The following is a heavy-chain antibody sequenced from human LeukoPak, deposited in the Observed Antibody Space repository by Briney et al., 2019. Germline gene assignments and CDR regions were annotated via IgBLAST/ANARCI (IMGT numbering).Heavy chain of an antibody. CDR3: ARSYYGSGTSYGMDV. CDR1: GFTFNNYA. D-gene: IGHD3-10*01. CDR2: ISGGGETT. J-gene: IGHJ6*02. Sequence: PGGSLRLSCAASGFTFNNYAMNWVRQAPGKGLEWVSSISGGGETTYYADSAKGRFTISRDNSQNTLYLQMNSLRAEDTAVYYCARSYYGSGTSYGMDVWGQGTTVTVSS. V-gene: IGHV3-23*01.